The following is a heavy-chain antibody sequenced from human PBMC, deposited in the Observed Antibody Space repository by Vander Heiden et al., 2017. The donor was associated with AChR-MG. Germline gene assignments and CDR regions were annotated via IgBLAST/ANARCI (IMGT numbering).Heavy chain of an antibody. V-gene: IGHV3-30*18. CDR3: AKDLADSGSYGAYYYYGMDV. CDR1: GFTFSSYG. Sequence: QVQLVESGGGVVQPGRSLRLSCAASGFTFSSYGMHWVRQAPGKGLEWGAVISYDGSNKYYADSVKGRFTISRDNSKNTLYLQMNSLRAEDTAVYYCAKDLADSGSYGAYYYYGMDVWGQGTTVTVSS. CDR2: ISYDGSNK. D-gene: IGHD1-26*01. J-gene: IGHJ6*02.